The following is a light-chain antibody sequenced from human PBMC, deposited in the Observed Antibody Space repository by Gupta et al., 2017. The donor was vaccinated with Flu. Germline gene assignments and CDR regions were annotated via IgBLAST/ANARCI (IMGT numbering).Light chain of an antibody. Sequence: EIVMTQSPATLSVSPGERATLSGRASQSVSGNLAWYQQKPGQAPRLIIYGASNSDRGSTDRFRGSGDEKDFTLTSTGRQYEACAGYYEQQDNIQYPFGQGTQVEIK. CDR2: GAS. CDR3: QQDNIQYP. V-gene: IGKV3-15*01. CDR1: QSVSGN. J-gene: IGKJ2*01.